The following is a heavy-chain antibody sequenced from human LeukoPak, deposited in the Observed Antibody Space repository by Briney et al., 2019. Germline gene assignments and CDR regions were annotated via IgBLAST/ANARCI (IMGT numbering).Heavy chain of an antibody. CDR2: IHSSGST. D-gene: IGHD3-10*01. Sequence: SETLSLTCTVSGGSIRNYYWSWIRQPPGKGLEWIGYIHSSGSTNYNPSLKSRVTMSVDTSKNQFSLKLSSVTAADTAVYYCARDRGNNACQDVWGKGTTVSVSS. CDR1: GGSIRNYY. CDR3: ARDRGNNACQDV. J-gene: IGHJ6*04. V-gene: IGHV4-59*12.